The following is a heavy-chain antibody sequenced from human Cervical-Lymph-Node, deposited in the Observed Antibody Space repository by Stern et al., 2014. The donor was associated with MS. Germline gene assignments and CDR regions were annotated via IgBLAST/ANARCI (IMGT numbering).Heavy chain of an antibody. CDR2: VYDSGAT. CDR1: GGSINTYF. CDR3: ARWPGRLGELLSFDY. Sequence: QVQLVESGPGLVKPSETLSLTCTVSGGSINTYFWSWIRQPPGKGLEWIGHVYDSGATNYNPSLKSRVTISVDTSKNQFSLKVRSMTAADTAVYFCARWPGRLGELLSFDYWGQGILVTVSS. D-gene: IGHD3-10*01. V-gene: IGHV4-59*01. J-gene: IGHJ4*02.